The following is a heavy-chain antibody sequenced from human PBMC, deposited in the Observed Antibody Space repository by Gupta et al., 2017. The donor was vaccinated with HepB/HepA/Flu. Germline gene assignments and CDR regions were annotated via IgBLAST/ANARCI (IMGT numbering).Heavy chain of an antibody. CDR1: GDSITSYY. CDR3: ASELYCNSSTCFDY. CDR2: MHHRGTT. J-gene: IGHJ4*01. Sequence: QVQLQESGPGLVKPSETMSLICTISVSGDSITSYYWSWVRQPPGKGLEWIGYMHHRGTTKYNPALKSRVSMSIDTSKSQFSLELSSVIAADTAVYYCASELYCNSSTCFDYWGHGALVTVSS. V-gene: IGHV4-59*01. D-gene: IGHD2/OR15-2a*01.